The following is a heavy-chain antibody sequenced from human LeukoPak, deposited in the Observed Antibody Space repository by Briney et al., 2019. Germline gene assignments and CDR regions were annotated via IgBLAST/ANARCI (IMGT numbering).Heavy chain of an antibody. CDR2: ISSSISTT. V-gene: IGHV3-48*01. Sequence: GGSLRLSCAASGFTFGSYSMNWVRQAPGKGLEWVSYISSSISTTYYADSVKGRFTISRDNAKNSLYLQMNSLRAEDTAVYYCAREGSFSSGYPIFDYWGRGTLVTVSS. D-gene: IGHD3-22*01. J-gene: IGHJ4*02. CDR1: GFTFGSYS. CDR3: AREGSFSSGYPIFDY.